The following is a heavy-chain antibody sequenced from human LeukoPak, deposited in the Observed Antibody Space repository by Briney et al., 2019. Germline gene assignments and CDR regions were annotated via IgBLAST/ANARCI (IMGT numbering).Heavy chain of an antibody. Sequence: SETLSLTCTVSGGSISSSSYYWGWIRQPPGKGLEWIGSIYYSGSTYYNPSLKSRVTISVDTSKNQFSLKLSSVTAADTAVYYCARDRWGTIFGVVNYYYYYMDVWGKGTTATVSS. CDR1: GGSISSSSYY. J-gene: IGHJ6*03. CDR3: ARDRWGTIFGVVNYYYYYMDV. CDR2: IYYSGST. D-gene: IGHD3-3*01. V-gene: IGHV4-39*07.